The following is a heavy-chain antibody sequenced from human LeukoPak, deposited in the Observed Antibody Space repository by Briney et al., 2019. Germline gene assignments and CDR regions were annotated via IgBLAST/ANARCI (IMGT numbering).Heavy chain of an antibody. Sequence: SETLSLTCTVSGGSISSSSYYWGWIRQPPGKGLEWIGSIYYSGSTYYNPSLKSRVTISVDTSKNQFSLKLSSVTAADTAVYYCARAVADKTFDYWGPGTLVTVSS. CDR2: IYYSGST. J-gene: IGHJ4*02. V-gene: IGHV4-39*01. CDR3: ARAVADKTFDY. CDR1: GGSISSSSYY.